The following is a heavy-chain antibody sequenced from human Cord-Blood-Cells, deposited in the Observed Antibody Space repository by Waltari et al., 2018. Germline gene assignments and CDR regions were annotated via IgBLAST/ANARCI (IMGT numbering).Heavy chain of an antibody. CDR2: LYYSGST. CDR1: GGPISSSSYY. Sequence: QLQLQESGPGLVKPSETLSLTYTVSGGPISSSSYYWGWIRQPPGKGLEWIGSLYYSGSTYYNPSLKSRVTISVDTSKNQFSLKLSSVTAADTAVYYCARRGRYCSSTSCYEYAFDIWGQGTMVTVSS. V-gene: IGHV4-39*01. D-gene: IGHD2-2*01. J-gene: IGHJ3*02. CDR3: ARRGRYCSSTSCYEYAFDI.